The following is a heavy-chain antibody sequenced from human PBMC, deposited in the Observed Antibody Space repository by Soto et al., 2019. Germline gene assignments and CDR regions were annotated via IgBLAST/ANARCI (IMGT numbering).Heavy chain of an antibody. Sequence: GESLKISCQASGYGFGNYWIGWVRQMPGKGLEWMAIINPGDSESRYSPSFQGQVTISADKSINTAYLQWTSLRASDTAMYYCARRDRVAMAGYDGFNIWGQGTMVTVSS. V-gene: IGHV5-51*01. CDR1: GYGFGNYW. J-gene: IGHJ3*02. CDR3: ARRDRVAMAGYDGFNI. CDR2: INPGDSES. D-gene: IGHD6-19*01.